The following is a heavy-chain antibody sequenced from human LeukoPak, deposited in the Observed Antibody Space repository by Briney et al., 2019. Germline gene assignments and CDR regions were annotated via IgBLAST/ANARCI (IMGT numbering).Heavy chain of an antibody. CDR3: ARPLQGIVGATGFDY. J-gene: IGHJ4*02. CDR2: IYPSDSDT. CDR1: EYSFATYW. D-gene: IGHD1-26*01. Sequence: GESLKISCQGSEYSFATYWIAWLRQMPGKGLEWMGIIYPSDSDTRYCPSFQGQVTISADKSIKTAYLQWSSLKASDTAMYYCARPLQGIVGATGFDYWGQGTLVTVSS. V-gene: IGHV5-51*01.